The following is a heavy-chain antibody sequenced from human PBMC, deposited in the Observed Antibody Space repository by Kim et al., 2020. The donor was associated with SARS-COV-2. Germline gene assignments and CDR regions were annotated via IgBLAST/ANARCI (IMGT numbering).Heavy chain of an antibody. D-gene: IGHD6-13*01. CDR3: ARHPRLGIAAAGTPYNWFDP. J-gene: IGHJ5*02. CDR1: GGSISSSSYY. CDR2: IYYSGST. V-gene: IGHV4-39*01. Sequence: SETLSLTCTVSGGSISSSSYYWGWIRQPPGKGLEWIGSIYYSGSTYYNPSLKSRVTISVDTSKNQFSLKLSSVTAADTAVYYCARHPRLGIAAAGTPYNWFDPWGQGTLVTVSS.